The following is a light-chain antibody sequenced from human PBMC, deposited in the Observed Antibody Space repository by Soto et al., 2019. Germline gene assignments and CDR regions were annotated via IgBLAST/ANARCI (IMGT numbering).Light chain of an antibody. J-gene: IGKJ3*01. CDR3: QRYNNDPV. CDR1: QSVSSN. CDR2: GAS. V-gene: IGKV3-15*01. Sequence: EIVMTQSPATLSVSPGERVTLSCRASQSVSSNLAWYQQKPGQAPRLLIYGASTRATGIPARFSGSGSGTEFTLTISILQSEDFAVYYCQRYNNDPVFGPGTKVDIK.